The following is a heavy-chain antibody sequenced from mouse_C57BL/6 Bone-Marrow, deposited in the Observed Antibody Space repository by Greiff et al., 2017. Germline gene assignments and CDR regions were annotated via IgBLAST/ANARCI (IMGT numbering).Heavy chain of an antibody. CDR2: INPSSGYT. CDR3: ARPPLRYYYAMDY. J-gene: IGHJ4*01. CDR1: GYTFTSYW. Sequence: QVTLKVSGAELAKPGASVKLSCKASGYTFTSYWMHWVKQRPGQGLEWIGYINPSSGYTKYNQKFKDKATLTADKSSSTAYMQLSSLTYEDSAVYYCARPPLRYYYAMDYWGQGTSVTVSS. D-gene: IGHD1-1*01. V-gene: IGHV1-7*01.